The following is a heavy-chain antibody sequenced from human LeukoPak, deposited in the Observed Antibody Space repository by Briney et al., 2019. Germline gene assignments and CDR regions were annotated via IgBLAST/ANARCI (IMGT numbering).Heavy chain of an antibody. J-gene: IGHJ4*02. CDR2: IKRKTDGGTT. Sequence: MTGGSLRLSCAASGFTFSNAWMTWVRQAPGKGLEWVGHIKRKTDGGTTDYAAPVKGRFTILRDDSKNTLYLQMNSLKTEDTAVYYCTATLGYWGQGTLVTVSS. CDR3: TATLGY. V-gene: IGHV3-15*01. CDR1: GFTFSNAW.